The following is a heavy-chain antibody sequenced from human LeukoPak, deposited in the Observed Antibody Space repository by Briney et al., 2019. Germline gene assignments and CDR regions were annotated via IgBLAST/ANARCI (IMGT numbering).Heavy chain of an antibody. J-gene: IGHJ4*02. CDR2: IYHSGST. Sequence: TSETLSLTCAVSGYSISSGYYWGWLRQPPGKGLEWIGSIYHSGSTYYNPSLKSRVTISVDTSKNQFSLKLSSVAAADTAVYYCARGPYPYYSDSSGYTGYFDYWGQGTLVTVSS. CDR3: ARGPYPYYSDSSGYTGYFDY. D-gene: IGHD3-22*01. CDR1: GYSISSGYY. V-gene: IGHV4-38-2*01.